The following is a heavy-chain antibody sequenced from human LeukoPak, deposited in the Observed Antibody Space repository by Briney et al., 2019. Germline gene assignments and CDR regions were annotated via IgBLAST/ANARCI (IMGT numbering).Heavy chain of an antibody. CDR1: GFTFSSYA. CDR3: AKGLSESIYDALDS. D-gene: IGHD1-26*01. V-gene: IGHV3-21*04. Sequence: PGGSLRLSCAASGFTFSSYAMNWVRQAPGKGLEWVSSISSSSSYIYYADSVKGRFTISRDNAKNSLYLQMNSLRADDTAVYYCAKGLSESIYDALDSWGQGTLVTVSS. CDR2: ISSSSSYI. J-gene: IGHJ4*02.